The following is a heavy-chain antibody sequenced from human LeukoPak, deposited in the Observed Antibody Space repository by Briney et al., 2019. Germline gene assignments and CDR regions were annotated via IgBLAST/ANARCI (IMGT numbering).Heavy chain of an antibody. CDR1: GFTFSSYS. CDR3: ARGPQVATINYFDY. D-gene: IGHD5-12*01. J-gene: IGHJ4*02. Sequence: GGSLRLSCAASGFTFSSYSMNWVRQAPGKGLEWVSSISSSSYIYYADSVKGRFTISRDNAKNSLYLQMNSLRAEDTAVYYCARGPQVATINYFDYWGQGTLVTVSS. CDR2: ISSSSYI. V-gene: IGHV3-21*01.